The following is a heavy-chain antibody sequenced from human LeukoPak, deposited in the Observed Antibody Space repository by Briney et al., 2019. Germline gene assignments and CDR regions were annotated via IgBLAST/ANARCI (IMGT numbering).Heavy chain of an antibody. CDR3: AISSSSAPFYFDY. CDR2: TYYSGTT. D-gene: IGHD6-6*01. J-gene: IGHJ4*02. Sequence: SETLSLTCTVSGGSISSGGSINSGDYYWSWVRQPPGKGLQWIGYTYYSGTTYYNPSLKSRVTISVDTSKNQFSLKLSSVTAADTAVFYCAISSSSAPFYFDYWGQGTLVTVSS. CDR1: GGSISSGGSINSGDYY. V-gene: IGHV4-30-4*01.